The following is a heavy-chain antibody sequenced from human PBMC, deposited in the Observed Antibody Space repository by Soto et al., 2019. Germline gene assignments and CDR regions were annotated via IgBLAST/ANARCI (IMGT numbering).Heavy chain of an antibody. CDR2: INPSVGGT. CDR3: ANSGSYYPPGY. D-gene: IGHD1-26*01. V-gene: IGHV1-46*01. J-gene: IGHJ4*02. Sequence: GASVKVSCKASGYTFTTHYIHWVRQAPGQGLEWMGIINPSVGGTRYAQKFQGRVTMTRDTSTDTAYMELSSLRSEDTAVYYCANSGSYYPPGYWGQGTLVTVSS. CDR1: GYTFTTHY.